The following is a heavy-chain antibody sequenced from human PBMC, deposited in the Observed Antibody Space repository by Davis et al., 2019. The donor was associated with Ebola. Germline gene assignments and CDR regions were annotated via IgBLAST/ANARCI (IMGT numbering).Heavy chain of an antibody. J-gene: IGHJ3*01. CDR1: GFTFTSAW. V-gene: IGHV3-15*01. CDR3: MSRGRISGTTNVFDF. Sequence: GESLKISCTASGFTFTSAWMSWVRQAPGKGLEWVGRIKSKTSGGTAGYAAPVKGRFTISRDDSKYTLYLQMNSLKTEDTALYYCMSRGRISGTTNVFDFWGRGTMVTVSS. CDR2: IKSKTSGGTA. D-gene: IGHD1-7*01.